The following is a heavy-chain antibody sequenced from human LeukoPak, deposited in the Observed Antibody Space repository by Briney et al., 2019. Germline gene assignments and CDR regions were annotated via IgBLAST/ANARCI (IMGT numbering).Heavy chain of an antibody. D-gene: IGHD2-15*01. CDR3: ARVLDCSGGSCYAQRAGLDY. V-gene: IGHV1-69*13. J-gene: IGHJ4*02. CDR1: GGTFSSYA. CDR2: IIPIFGTA. Sequence: GASVKVSCKASGGTFSSYAISWVRQAPGQGLEWMGGIIPIFGTASYAQKFQGRVTITADESTSTAYMELSSLRSEDTAVYYCARVLDCSGGSCYAQRAGLDYWGQGTLVTVSS.